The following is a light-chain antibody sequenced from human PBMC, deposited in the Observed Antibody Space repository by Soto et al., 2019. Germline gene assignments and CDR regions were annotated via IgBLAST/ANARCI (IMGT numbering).Light chain of an antibody. V-gene: IGLV1-44*01. J-gene: IGLJ1*01. CDR1: SSNIGSNT. CDR3: AAWDGSLNGYV. Sequence: QSVLTQPPSASGTPGQRVTISCSGSSSNIGSNTVNWYQQLPGTAPKLLIYGNNERPSGVPDRFSGSKSGTSASLAISGLQSEDEADYYCAAWDGSLNGYVFGTGTKVTVL. CDR2: GNN.